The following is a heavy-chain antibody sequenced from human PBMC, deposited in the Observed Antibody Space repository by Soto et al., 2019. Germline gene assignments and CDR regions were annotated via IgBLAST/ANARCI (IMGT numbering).Heavy chain of an antibody. D-gene: IGHD5-12*01. CDR3: ARAGSYSGYDVSGDRFDY. CDR1: GGSISSYY. V-gene: IGHV4-59*01. CDR2: IYYSGST. J-gene: IGHJ4*02. Sequence: SETLSLTCTVSGGSISSYYWSWIRQPPGKGLEWIGYIYYSGSTNYNPSLKSRVTISVDTSKNQFSLKLSSVTAADTAVYYCARAGSYSGYDVSGDRFDYWGQGTLVTVSS.